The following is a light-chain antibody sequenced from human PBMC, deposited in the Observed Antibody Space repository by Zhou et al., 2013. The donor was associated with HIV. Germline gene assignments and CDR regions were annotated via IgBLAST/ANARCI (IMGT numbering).Light chain of an antibody. J-gene: IGKJ5*01. V-gene: IGKV1-5*03. Sequence: DIQMTQSPSTLSASIGDRVTITCRASQSISSWLAWYQKKPGKAPKLLIYQASNLQSGVPSRFSGSGSGTEFTLTISRLQPDDFASYYCQQYKSFSPITFGQGTRLEIK. CDR3: QQYKSFSPIT. CDR1: QSISSW. CDR2: QAS.